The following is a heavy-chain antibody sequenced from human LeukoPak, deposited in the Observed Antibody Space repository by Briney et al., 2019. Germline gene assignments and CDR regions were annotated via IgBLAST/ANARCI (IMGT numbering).Heavy chain of an antibody. CDR1: GGSISSHY. J-gene: IGHJ4*02. D-gene: IGHD3-22*01. CDR3: ARALPEYYDSSGIFEYFDY. V-gene: IGHV4-59*11. CDR2: IYYSGST. Sequence: PSETLSLTCTVSGGSISSHYWSWIRQPPGKGLEWIGYIYYSGSTNYNPSLKSRVTISVDTSKNQFSLKLSSVTAADTAVYYCARALPEYYDSSGIFEYFDYWGQGTLVTVSS.